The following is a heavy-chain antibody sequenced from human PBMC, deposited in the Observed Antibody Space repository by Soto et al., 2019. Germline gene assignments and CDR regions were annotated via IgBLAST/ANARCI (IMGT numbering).Heavy chain of an antibody. CDR1: HYTFTSYG. V-gene: IGHV1-18*01. CDR3: VTDRHYHTSDRIDY. J-gene: IGHJ4*02. CDR2: ISSQNGNT. D-gene: IGHD3-9*01. Sequence: QPQLVQSGPEVKKPGASVKVSCKASHYTFTSYGVSWVRQAPGQGLEWMGWISSQNGNTVYAQKFQGRVTLTTDTSTSTAFMELRSLHSDDTALYYCVTDRHYHTSDRIDYWGQGTLVTVSS.